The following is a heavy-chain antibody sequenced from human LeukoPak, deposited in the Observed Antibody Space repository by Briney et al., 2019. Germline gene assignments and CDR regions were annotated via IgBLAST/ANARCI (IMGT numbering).Heavy chain of an antibody. CDR2: INPNSGGT. D-gene: IGHD3-3*01. CDR3: ARGHTNYYSYYYMDV. V-gene: IGHV1-8*01. Sequence: ASVKVSCKASGYTFTRYDINWVRQAPGQGLEWMGWINPNSGGTNYAQKFQGRVTMTRNTSISTVYMELSSLRSEDTAVYYCARGHTNYYSYYYMDVWGKGTTVTISS. CDR1: GYTFTRYD. J-gene: IGHJ6*03.